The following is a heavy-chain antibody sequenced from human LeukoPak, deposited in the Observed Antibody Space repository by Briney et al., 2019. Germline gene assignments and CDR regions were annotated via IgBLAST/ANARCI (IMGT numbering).Heavy chain of an antibody. J-gene: IGHJ6*03. V-gene: IGHV1-58*02. Sequence: GASVKVSCKASGFTFTSSAMQWVRQARGQRLEWIGWIVVGSGNTNYAQKFQERVTITRDMSTSTAYMELSSLRAEDTAVYYCANMGATPNYYYYCMDVWGKGTTVTVSS. CDR3: ANMGATPNYYYYCMDV. CDR1: GFTFTSSA. CDR2: IVVGSGNT. D-gene: IGHD1-26*01.